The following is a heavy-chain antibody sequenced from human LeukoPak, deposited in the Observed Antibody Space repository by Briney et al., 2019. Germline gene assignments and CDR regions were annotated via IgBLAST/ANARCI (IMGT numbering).Heavy chain of an antibody. CDR2: INSDGSST. J-gene: IGHJ3*02. V-gene: IGHV3-74*01. CDR1: GFTFSNYW. D-gene: IGHD1-14*01. Sequence: PGGSPRLSCAASGFTFSNYWMHWVRQGPGKGLVWVSRINSDGSSTSYADSVKGRFTISRDNAKNTVYLQMNSLRAEDTAVYNCARETADDAFDIWGQGTMVTVSS. CDR3: ARETADDAFDI.